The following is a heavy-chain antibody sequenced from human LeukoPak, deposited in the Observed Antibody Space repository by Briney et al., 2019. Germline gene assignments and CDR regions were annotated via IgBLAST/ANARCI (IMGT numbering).Heavy chain of an antibody. Sequence: GGSLRLSCAASGFTFSSYSMNWVRQAPGKGLEWVSFVGSSSTFIYYADSVKGRFTVSRDNAKNSLFLQMNSLTAEDTAVYYCARGQQQGRFRWFDSWGQGTLVTVSS. D-gene: IGHD3-3*01. V-gene: IGHV3-21*01. CDR3: ARGQQQGRFRWFDS. CDR2: VGSSSTFI. J-gene: IGHJ5*01. CDR1: GFTFSSYS.